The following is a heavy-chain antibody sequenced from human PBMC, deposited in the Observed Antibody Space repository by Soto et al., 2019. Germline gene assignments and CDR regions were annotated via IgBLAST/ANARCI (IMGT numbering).Heavy chain of an antibody. CDR1: GFSVTANY. D-gene: IGHD5-12*01. V-gene: IGHV3-53*01. Sequence: GGSLSLSCEVSGFSVTANYMSWVRQAPGKGLDWVSVIYSGGSTYYIDSVKGRFSISRDISKNTLYLQMNSLRAEDTAVYYCHGYGYWGQGTLVTAPQ. CDR3: HGYGY. CDR2: IYSGGST. J-gene: IGHJ4*02.